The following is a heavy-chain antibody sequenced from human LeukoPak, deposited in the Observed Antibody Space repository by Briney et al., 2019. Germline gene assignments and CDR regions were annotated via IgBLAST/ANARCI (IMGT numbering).Heavy chain of an antibody. V-gene: IGHV4-4*07. D-gene: IGHD3-10*01. Sequence: SETLSLTCTVSGGSISSYYWSWIRQPAGKGLEWIGRIYTSGSTNYNPSLKSRVTMSVDTSKNQFSLKLSSVTAADTAVYYCATSYGSGSYYYYYMDVWGKGTTVTFSS. CDR3: ATSYGSGSYYYYYMDV. J-gene: IGHJ6*03. CDR2: IYTSGST. CDR1: GGSISSYY.